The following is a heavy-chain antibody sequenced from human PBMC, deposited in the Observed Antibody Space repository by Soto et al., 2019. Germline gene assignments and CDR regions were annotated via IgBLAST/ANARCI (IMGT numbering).Heavy chain of an antibody. V-gene: IGHV4-59*01. Sequence: QVQLQESGPGLVKPSETLSLTCTVSGGSISSYYWSWIRQPPGKGLEWIGYIYYSGSTNYNPSLKSRVTISVDTSKNQFSLKLSSVTAADTAVYYCARGRGELDPGGQGTLVTVSS. CDR2: IYYSGST. CDR1: GGSISSYY. J-gene: IGHJ5*02. D-gene: IGHD3-10*01. CDR3: ARGRGELDP.